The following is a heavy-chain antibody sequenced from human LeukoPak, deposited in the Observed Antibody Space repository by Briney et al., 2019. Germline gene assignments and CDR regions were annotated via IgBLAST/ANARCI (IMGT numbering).Heavy chain of an antibody. CDR3: ARHFTSAASHRAFDS. V-gene: IGHV4-39*07. J-gene: IGHJ4*02. Sequence: SETLSLTCSVSGGSTRSGRHHWAWVRQPPGKGLEFIGSLDESGRPYYNAPLKSRVTISEDSSGKQFSLNLSSVTAADTAVYYCARHFTSAASHRAFDSWGQGTLVTVSS. CDR2: LDESGRP. CDR1: GGSTRSGRHH. D-gene: IGHD6-6*01.